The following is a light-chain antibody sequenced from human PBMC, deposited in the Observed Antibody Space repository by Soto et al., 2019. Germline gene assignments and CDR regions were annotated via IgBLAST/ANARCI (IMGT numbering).Light chain of an antibody. CDR1: QSVSSN. J-gene: IGKJ5*01. V-gene: IGKV3-15*01. CDR3: QQYHNWPIT. Sequence: EVMLKHSPASRSLFPGERATLSCMASQSVSSNLAWHQQKPGQAPRILMYDASTRATGIPARFSGSGSGTEFTLTISSLQSEDFAVYYCQQYHNWPITFGQGTRLEIK. CDR2: DAS.